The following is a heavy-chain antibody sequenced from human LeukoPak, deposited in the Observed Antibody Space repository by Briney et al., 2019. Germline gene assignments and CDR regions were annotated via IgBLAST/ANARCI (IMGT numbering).Heavy chain of an antibody. CDR3: ARGEVTIGYCSSTSCYLTFDI. CDR2: IYYSGST. V-gene: IGHV4-59*01. Sequence: PETLSLTCTVSGGSISSYYWSWIRQPPGKGLEWIGYIYYSGSTNYNPSLKSRVTISVDTSKNQFSLKLSSVTAADTAVYYCARGEVTIGYCSSTSCYLTFDIWGQGTMVTVSS. D-gene: IGHD2-2*01. J-gene: IGHJ3*02. CDR1: GGSISSYY.